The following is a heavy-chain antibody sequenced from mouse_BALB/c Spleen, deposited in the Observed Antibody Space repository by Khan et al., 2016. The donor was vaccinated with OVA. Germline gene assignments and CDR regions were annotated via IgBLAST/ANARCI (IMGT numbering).Heavy chain of an antibody. D-gene: IGHD6-1*01. CDR2: IYPYNDDT. V-gene: IGHV1S136*01. J-gene: IGHJ4*01. Sequence: VQLQQPGPELVQPGASVKMSCKTSGYTFTDYVMHWVKQKPGQGLEWIGYIYPYNDDTESTERFRGKATLTLDTSSTTAYMALNSLTSADSAVYYCGRSATDYYTVDSWGQGTSVTVSS. CDR3: GRSATDYYTVDS. CDR1: GYTFTDYV.